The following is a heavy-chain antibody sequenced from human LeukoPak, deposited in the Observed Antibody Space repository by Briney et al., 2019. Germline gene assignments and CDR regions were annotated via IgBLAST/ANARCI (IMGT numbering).Heavy chain of an antibody. CDR1: GLTFINYN. J-gene: IGHJ6*02. D-gene: IGHD2-2*01. Sequence: GGSLKLSLPASGLTFINYNMSGIRKPPGKGREGVSYIVISGSTIYYADSVKGRFTISRDNAKNSLYLQMNSLRAEDTAVYYCARDHDIVVVPALSYYGMDVWGQGTTVTVSS. CDR2: IVISGSTI. CDR3: ARDHDIVVVPALSYYGMDV. V-gene: IGHV3-11*01.